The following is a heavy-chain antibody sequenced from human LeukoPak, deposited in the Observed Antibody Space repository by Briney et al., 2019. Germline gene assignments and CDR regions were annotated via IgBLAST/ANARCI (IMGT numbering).Heavy chain of an antibody. V-gene: IGHV4-34*01. CDR1: GGSFSGYY. J-gene: IGHJ3*02. CDR3: VPLAVPAATPPAFDI. Sequence: SETLFLTCAVYGGSFSGYYWSWIRQSPGKGLEWIGEINPSGSTNYNPSLKSRVTISVDRSKNQFSLKLSSVTAADTAVYYCVPLAVPAATPPAFDIWGQGTVVTVSS. D-gene: IGHD2-2*01. CDR2: INPSGST.